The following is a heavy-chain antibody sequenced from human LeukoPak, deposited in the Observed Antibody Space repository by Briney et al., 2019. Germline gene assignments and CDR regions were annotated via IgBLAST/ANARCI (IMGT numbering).Heavy chain of an antibody. D-gene: IGHD1-26*01. CDR2: ISAGGGST. CDR1: GFTFSNYA. Sequence: GGSLRLSCAASGFTFSNYAMSWVRQAPGKGLEWVSGISAGGGSTYYADSVKGRFTISRDNSKNTLYLQMNSLRGEDTAVYYCAKDSRGSYYGKSDFWGQGTLVAVSS. V-gene: IGHV3-23*01. J-gene: IGHJ4*02. CDR3: AKDSRGSYYGKSDF.